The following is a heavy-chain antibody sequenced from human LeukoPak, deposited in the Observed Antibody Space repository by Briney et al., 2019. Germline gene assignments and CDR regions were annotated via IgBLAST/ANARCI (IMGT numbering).Heavy chain of an antibody. Sequence: GGSLRLSCAASGFTFSSYSMNWVRQAPGKGLEWVSFIGTSSENTLYADSVRGRFTVSRDNAKNSLYLQMNSLRAEDTAVYYCARDAAYSNYDWGQGALVTVSP. J-gene: IGHJ4*02. V-gene: IGHV3-48*01. CDR3: ARDAAYSNYD. CDR1: GFTFSSYS. CDR2: IGTSSENT. D-gene: IGHD4-11*01.